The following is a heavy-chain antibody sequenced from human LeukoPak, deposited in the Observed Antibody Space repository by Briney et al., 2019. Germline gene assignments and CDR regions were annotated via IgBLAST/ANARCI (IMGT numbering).Heavy chain of an antibody. D-gene: IGHD2-8*01. V-gene: IGHV4-31*03. Sequence: SETLSLTCTVSGGSISSGGYYWRWIRQHPGKGLEWIGYIYYSGSTYYNPSLKSRVTISVDTSKNQFSLKLSSVTAADTAVYYCARGPDCTNGVCFDYYYYGMDVWGQGTTVTVSS. CDR1: GGSISSGGYY. J-gene: IGHJ6*02. CDR2: IYYSGST. CDR3: ARGPDCTNGVCFDYYYYGMDV.